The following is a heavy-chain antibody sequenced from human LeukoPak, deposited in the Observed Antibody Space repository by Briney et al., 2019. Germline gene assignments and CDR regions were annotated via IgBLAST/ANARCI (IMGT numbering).Heavy chain of an antibody. CDR3: ANSPNYYDSSGYYHYFDY. CDR1: GFTFSSYA. Sequence: AGGSLRLSCAASGFTFSSYAMSWVRQAPGKGLEWVSAISGSGGSTYYADSVKGRFTISRDNSKNTLYLQMNSLRAEDTAVYYCANSPNYYDSSGYYHYFDYWGQGTLVTVSS. CDR2: ISGSGGST. J-gene: IGHJ4*02. D-gene: IGHD3-22*01. V-gene: IGHV3-23*01.